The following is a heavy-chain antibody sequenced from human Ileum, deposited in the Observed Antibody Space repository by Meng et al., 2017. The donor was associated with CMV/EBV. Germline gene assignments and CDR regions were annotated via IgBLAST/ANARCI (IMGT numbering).Heavy chain of an antibody. D-gene: IGHD2-15*01. CDR1: EFIFSTYS. V-gene: IGHV3-74*01. J-gene: IGHJ3*02. CDR3: AGEHCGGGSCWTGFNI. Sequence: GESLKISCAASEFIFSTYSMHWVRQAPGRGLVWVSGIGPGGSTTIYADSVKGRFTISRDNAKSTLYLQMNSLRAEDTSVYFCAGEHCGGGSCWTGFNIWGQGTTVTVSS. CDR2: IGPGGSTT.